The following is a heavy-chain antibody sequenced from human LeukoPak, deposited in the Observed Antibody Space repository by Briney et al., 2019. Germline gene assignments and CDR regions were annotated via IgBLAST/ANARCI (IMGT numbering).Heavy chain of an antibody. CDR3: ARVYLGGWYFDY. J-gene: IGHJ4*02. V-gene: IGHV4-59*06. CDR1: GGSVSSYY. D-gene: IGHD6-19*01. CDR2: IYYSGST. Sequence: SETLSLTCTVSGGSVSSYYWSWIRQHPGKGLEWIGYIYYSGSTYYNPSLKSRVTISVDTSKNQFSLKVTSVTAADTAVYYCARVYLGGWYFDYWGQGTLVTVSS.